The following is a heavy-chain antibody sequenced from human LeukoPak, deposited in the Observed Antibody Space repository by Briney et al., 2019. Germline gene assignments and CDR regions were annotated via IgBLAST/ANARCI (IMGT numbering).Heavy chain of an antibody. Sequence: GGSLRLSCAASGFTFSSYGMPWVRQAPGKGLEWVAVISYDGSNKYYADSVKGRFTISRDNSKNTLYLQMNSLRAEDTAVYYCARGYSYGDLDYWGQGTLVTVSS. CDR3: ARGYSYGDLDY. V-gene: IGHV3-30*03. CDR2: ISYDGSNK. D-gene: IGHD5-18*01. CDR1: GFTFSSYG. J-gene: IGHJ4*02.